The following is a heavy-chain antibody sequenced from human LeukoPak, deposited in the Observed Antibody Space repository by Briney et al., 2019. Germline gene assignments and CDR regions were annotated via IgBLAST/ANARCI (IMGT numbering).Heavy chain of an antibody. Sequence: SETLSLTCAVSGVALRRGGYACNWIRQPAGEGLEWVAYIYHGGNNYYNPSLKSRATISVDTSKNQFSLKLSSVSAADTAVYYCAREARLVTTKLYNWFDPWGQGTLVTVSS. CDR2: IYHGGNN. CDR1: GVALRRGGYA. J-gene: IGHJ5*02. D-gene: IGHD4-17*01. CDR3: AREARLVTTKLYNWFDP. V-gene: IGHV4-30-4*07.